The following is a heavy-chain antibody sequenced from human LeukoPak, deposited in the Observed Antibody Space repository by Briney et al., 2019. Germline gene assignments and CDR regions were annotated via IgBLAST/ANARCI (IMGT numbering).Heavy chain of an antibody. V-gene: IGHV1-69*13. D-gene: IGHD3-22*01. Sequence: LAKVSCKASGGTFSSYAISWVRQAPGQGLEWMGGIIPFFGAANYAQKFQGRVTITADESTSTAYMELSSLRSEDTAVYYCASPYDSSGYPYYYYYGMDVWGQGTTVTVSS. CDR3: ASPYDSSGYPYYYYYGMDV. CDR1: GGTFSSYA. CDR2: IIPFFGAA. J-gene: IGHJ6*02.